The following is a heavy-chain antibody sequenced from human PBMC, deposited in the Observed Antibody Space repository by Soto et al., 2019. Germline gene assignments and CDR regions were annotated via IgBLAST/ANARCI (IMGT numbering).Heavy chain of an antibody. CDR2: IHYSGST. D-gene: IGHD6-25*01. V-gene: IGHV4-31*03. Sequence: QVQLQESGPGLVKPSQTLSLTCTVSGGSISSGGYYWSWIRQHPGKGLEWIGYIHYSGSTYYNPSLKRRVTISVDTSKHQFSLSVNSVSAADTAVYYCAGRGYGAEFDYWGQGTLVTVSS. J-gene: IGHJ4*02. CDR1: GGSISSGGYY. CDR3: AGRGYGAEFDY.